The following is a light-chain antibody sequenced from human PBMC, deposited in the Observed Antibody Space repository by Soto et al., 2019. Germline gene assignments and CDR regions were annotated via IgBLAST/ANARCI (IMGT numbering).Light chain of an antibody. V-gene: IGLV1-44*01. Sequence: QSVLTQPPSASGTPGQRVTISCSGSSSSIGSNVVNWYQQLPGTAPKLLIYSNNQRPSGVPDRFSGSKSGTSASLAISGLQSEDEADYYCETWDDSLNGPVFGGGTKLTVL. J-gene: IGLJ3*02. CDR3: ETWDDSLNGPV. CDR1: SSSIGSNV. CDR2: SNN.